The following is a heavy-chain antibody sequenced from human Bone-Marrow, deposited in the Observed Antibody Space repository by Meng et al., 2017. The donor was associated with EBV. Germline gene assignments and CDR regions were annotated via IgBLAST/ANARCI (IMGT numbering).Heavy chain of an antibody. D-gene: IGHD3-10*01. CDR1: GGPFRSDA. Sequence: GQVGLSGAEVKKPGSSVKVSCKTSGGPFRSDAISWVRQAPGQGLEWMGGLIPLSDAPHYAQKFQGRVTITADESTSTHYLDLSGLRAEDTAVYYCASESGRGFTPDYWGQGTLVTVSS. V-gene: IGHV1-69*01. CDR3: ASESGRGFTPDY. J-gene: IGHJ4*02. CDR2: LIPLSDAP.